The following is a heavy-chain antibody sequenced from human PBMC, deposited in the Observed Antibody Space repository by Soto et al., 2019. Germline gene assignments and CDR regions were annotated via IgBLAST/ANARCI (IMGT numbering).Heavy chain of an antibody. Sequence: VQLVESGGGVVQPRRSLRLSCAASGFTFSSYGMHWVRQAPGKGLEWVAVISYDGSNKYYADSVKGRFTISRDNSKNTLYLQMNSLRAEDTAVYYCAKDPGYCSSTSCLYYYYYGMDVWGQGTTVTVSS. D-gene: IGHD2-2*01. CDR2: ISYDGSNK. CDR3: AKDPGYCSSTSCLYYYYYGMDV. CDR1: GFTFSSYG. V-gene: IGHV3-30*18. J-gene: IGHJ6*02.